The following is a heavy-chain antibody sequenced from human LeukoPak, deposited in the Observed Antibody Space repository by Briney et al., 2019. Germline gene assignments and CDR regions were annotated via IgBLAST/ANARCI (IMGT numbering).Heavy chain of an antibody. D-gene: IGHD3-22*01. J-gene: IGHJ4*02. CDR3: ARGRKYYDSSGYPYYFDY. V-gene: IGHV4-39*07. CDR1: GGSISSSSYY. Sequence: SETLSLTCTVSGGSISSSSYYWGWIRQPPGKGLEWIGSIYYSGSTYYNPSLKSRVTISVDTSKNQFSLKLSSVTAADTAVYYCARGRKYYDSSGYPYYFDYWGQGTLVTVSS. CDR2: IYYSGST.